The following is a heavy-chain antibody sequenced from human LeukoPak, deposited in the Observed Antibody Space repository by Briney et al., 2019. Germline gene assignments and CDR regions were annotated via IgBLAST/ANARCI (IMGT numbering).Heavy chain of an antibody. V-gene: IGHV4-59*01. CDR1: GGSISSYY. D-gene: IGHD2-2*01. CDR3: ARERVGYCSSTSCQGSSAFDI. Sequence: SETLSLTCTVSGGSISSYYWSWIRQPPGKGLEWIGYIYYSGSTNYNPSLKSRVTISVDTSKNQFSLKLSSVTAADTAVYYCARERVGYCSSTSCQGSSAFDIWGQGTMVTVSS. J-gene: IGHJ3*02. CDR2: IYYSGST.